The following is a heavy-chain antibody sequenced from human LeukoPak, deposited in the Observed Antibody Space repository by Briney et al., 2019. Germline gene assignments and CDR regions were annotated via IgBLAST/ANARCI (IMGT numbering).Heavy chain of an antibody. CDR3: ARAITMISRFDY. J-gene: IGHJ4*02. V-gene: IGHV4-39*07. D-gene: IGHD3-22*01. CDR2: IYYSGST. Sequence: PETLSLTCTVSGGSISSSSYYRGWVRQPPGKGLEWIGSIYYSGSTYYNPSLKSRVTIAVDTSKNQFSLKLSSVTAADTAVYYCARAITMISRFDYWGQGTLVTVSS. CDR1: GGSISSSSYY.